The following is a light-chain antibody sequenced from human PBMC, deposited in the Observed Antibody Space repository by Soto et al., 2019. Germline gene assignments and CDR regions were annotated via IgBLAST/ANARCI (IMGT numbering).Light chain of an antibody. CDR2: EVS. CDR1: SSDVGGSNF. V-gene: IGLV2-8*01. J-gene: IGLJ1*01. Sequence: QSVLTQPPSASGSPGQSVTISCTGTSSDVGGSNFVSWYQQHPGKAPKLMIYEVSKRPSGVPDRFSGSKSGNTASLTISGLQAEDEADYYCCSYAGSYTYVFGTGTKLTVL. CDR3: CSYAGSYTYV.